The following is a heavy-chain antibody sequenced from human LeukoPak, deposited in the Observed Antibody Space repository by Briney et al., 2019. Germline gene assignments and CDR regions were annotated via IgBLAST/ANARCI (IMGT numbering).Heavy chain of an antibody. D-gene: IGHD6-6*01. CDR3: ARGGIAARFAY. J-gene: IGHJ4*02. CDR1: GFTFSSYE. V-gene: IGHV3-48*03. CDR2: ISSGSSSI. Sequence: PGGSLRLSCAASGFTFSSYETNWVRQAPGKGLEWVSYISSGSSSIFYADSVKGRFTISRDNSKNSLYLQMNSLRVEDTAVYYCARGGIAARFAYWGQGTLVTVSS.